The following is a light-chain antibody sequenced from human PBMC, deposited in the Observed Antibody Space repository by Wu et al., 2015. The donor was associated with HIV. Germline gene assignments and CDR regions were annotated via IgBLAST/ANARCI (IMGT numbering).Light chain of an antibody. CDR3: QQYNNWPLWT. Sequence: EILMTQSPATLSVSPGDRVTLSCTSSQSINSNLAWYQQKPGQAPRLLIYDASTRATGIPARFSGSESGTEFTLTISSIQSEDFALYYCQQYNNWPLWTFGQGTKVEIE. CDR2: DAS. CDR1: QSINSN. V-gene: IGKV3-15*01. J-gene: IGKJ1*01.